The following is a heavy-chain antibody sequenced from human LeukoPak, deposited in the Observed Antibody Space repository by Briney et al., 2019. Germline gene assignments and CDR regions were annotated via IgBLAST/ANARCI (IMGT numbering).Heavy chain of an antibody. CDR3: ARPIASGSGSKNYYYYGMDV. CDR1: GGSISNYY. D-gene: IGHD3-10*01. Sequence: SETLSLTCTVSGGSISNYYWSWIRQPPGKGLEWIGYIYYSGSTDYNPSLKSRVTISIDASKNQFSLRLRSVTAADTAVYYCARPIASGSGSKNYYYYGMDVWGQGTTVTVSS. V-gene: IGHV4-59*01. CDR2: IYYSGST. J-gene: IGHJ6*02.